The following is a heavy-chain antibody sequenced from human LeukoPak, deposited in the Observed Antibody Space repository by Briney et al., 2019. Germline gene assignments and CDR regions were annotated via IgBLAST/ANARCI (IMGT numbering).Heavy chain of an antibody. V-gene: IGHV3-66*01. D-gene: IGHD3-10*02. CDR1: GFIVSSSF. J-gene: IGHJ2*01. CDR3: ARAVDVPPDRGYFDL. Sequence: GVSLRLSCAASGFIVSSSFMNWVRQAPGKGLEWVSVIYSGGSTYYADSVKGRFTISRDHSKNTLYLQMNNLRAEDTAVYYCARAVDVPPDRGYFDLWGRGTLVTVSS. CDR2: IYSGGST.